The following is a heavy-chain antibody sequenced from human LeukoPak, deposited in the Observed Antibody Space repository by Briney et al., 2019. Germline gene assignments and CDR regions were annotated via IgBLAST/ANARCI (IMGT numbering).Heavy chain of an antibody. CDR2: MNPNSGNT. J-gene: IGHJ4*02. V-gene: IGHV1-8*01. CDR3: ARVSLGYCSGGTCYFQDH. D-gene: IGHD2-15*01. CDR1: GYTFTNYD. Sequence: ASVKVSCKASGYTFTNYDINWVRRATGQGLEWMGWMNPNSGNTGYAQKFQGRVTMARSTSISTAYMELSSLTSEDTAVYYCARVSLGYCSGGTCYFQDHWGQGTLVTVSS.